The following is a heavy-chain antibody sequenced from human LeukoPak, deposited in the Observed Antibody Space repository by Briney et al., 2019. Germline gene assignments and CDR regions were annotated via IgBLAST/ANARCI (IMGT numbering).Heavy chain of an antibody. D-gene: IGHD3-10*01. J-gene: IGHJ5*02. V-gene: IGHV1-18*01. CDR3: ARARSLLWFGELLRAFDP. CDR1: GYTFSSYG. Sequence: GASVKVSCKASGYTFSSYGISWVRQAPGQGLEWMGWISAYNGNTNYAQKLQGRVTMTTDTSTSTAYMELRSLRSDDTAVYYCARARSLLWFGELLRAFDPWGQGTLVTVSS. CDR2: ISAYNGNT.